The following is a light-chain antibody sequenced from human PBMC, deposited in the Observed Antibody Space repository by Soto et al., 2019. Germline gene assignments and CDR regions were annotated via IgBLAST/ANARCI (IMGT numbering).Light chain of an antibody. CDR2: WAS. CDR3: QHRSA. V-gene: IGKV4-1*01. Sequence: DIVMTQSPDSLAVSLGERATSNCKSSQSVLYSSNNKNYLAWYQQKPGQPPKLLIYWASTRESGVPDRFSGSGSGTDFTLTISSLQAEDVAVYYCQHRSAFGPGTKVDIK. J-gene: IGKJ3*01. CDR1: QSVLYSSNNKNY.